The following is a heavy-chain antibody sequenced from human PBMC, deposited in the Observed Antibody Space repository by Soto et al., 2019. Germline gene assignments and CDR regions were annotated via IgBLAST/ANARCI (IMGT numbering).Heavy chain of an antibody. CDR3: ARGRQQEGEYNWFDP. CDR1: GDSVSSNSAA. V-gene: IGHV6-1*01. CDR2: TYYRSKWYN. Sequence: SETLSLTCALSGDSVSSNSAAWNWIRQSPSRGLEWLGRTYYRSKWYNDYAVSVKSRITINPDTSKNQFSLQLNSVTPEDTAVYYCARGRQQEGEYNWFDPWGQGTLVTVSS. D-gene: IGHD3-16*01. J-gene: IGHJ5*02.